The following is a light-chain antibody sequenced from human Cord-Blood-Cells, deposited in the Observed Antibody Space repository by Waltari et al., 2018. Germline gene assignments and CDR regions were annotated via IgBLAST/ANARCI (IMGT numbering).Light chain of an antibody. CDR2: EVS. CDR1: SSDGGSYDY. Sequence: HSALTQPPSASGSPGKSVTISCTGTSSDGGSYDYVSWYQQPPGKAPNLMIYEVSKRPSGAHELSSGSTAGNTAPLTVSGLQAEDEAYYCCSSDAGSNNYVFGTGTKVTVL. J-gene: IGLJ1*01. CDR3: SSDAGSNNYV. V-gene: IGLV2-8*01.